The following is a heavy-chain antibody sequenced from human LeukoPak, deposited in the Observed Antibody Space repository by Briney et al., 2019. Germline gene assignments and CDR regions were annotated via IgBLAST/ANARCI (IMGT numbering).Heavy chain of an antibody. CDR3: ARDYDCSGGTCYSYYFDY. V-gene: IGHV3-48*01. CDR2: ISSRSSTI. J-gene: IGHJ4*02. CDR1: GFSFSSYS. Sequence: GGSLRLSCAASGFSFSSYSMNWVRQAPGEGLEWVSYISSRSSTIYYADSVKGRFTISRDNAKNSLSLQMNSLRAEDTAVYYCARDYDCSGGTCYSYYFDYWGQGTLATVSS. D-gene: IGHD2-15*01.